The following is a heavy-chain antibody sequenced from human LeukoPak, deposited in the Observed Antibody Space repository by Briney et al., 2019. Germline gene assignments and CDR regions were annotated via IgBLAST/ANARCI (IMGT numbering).Heavy chain of an antibody. J-gene: IGHJ3*02. D-gene: IGHD3-9*01. CDR1: GYTFTGYY. CDR2: INPNSGGT. Sequence: ASVKVSCKASGYTFTGYYMHWVRQAPGQGPEWMGRINPNSGGTNYAQKFQGRVTMTRDTSISTAYMELSRLRSDDTAVYYCARDDTIFEAFDIWGQGTMVTVSS. V-gene: IGHV1-2*06. CDR3: ARDDTIFEAFDI.